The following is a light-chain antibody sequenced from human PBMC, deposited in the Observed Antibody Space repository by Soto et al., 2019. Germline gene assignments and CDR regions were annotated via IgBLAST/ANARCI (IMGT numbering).Light chain of an antibody. CDR1: QDISNY. Sequence: DIQMTQSPSSLSASVGDRVTITCQASQDISNYLNWYQQKPGKAPKLLIYDASNLETGVPSRFSGSGSGTDFTFTISSLQPEDIATYYCQQYDNLPYTCGQGTKVEIK. J-gene: IGKJ2*01. V-gene: IGKV1-33*01. CDR2: DAS. CDR3: QQYDNLPYT.